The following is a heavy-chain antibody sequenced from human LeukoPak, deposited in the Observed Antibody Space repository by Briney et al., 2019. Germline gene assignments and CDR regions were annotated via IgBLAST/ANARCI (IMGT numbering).Heavy chain of an antibody. CDR3: ARERAGERPRPLLNYYYMDV. D-gene: IGHD3-16*01. J-gene: IGHJ6*03. Sequence: GGFLRLSCAASGFTFSSYSMNWVRQAPGKGLEWVSSISSSSSYIYYADSVKGRFTISRDNAKNSLYLQMNSLRAEDTAVYYCARERAGERPRPLLNYYYMDVWGKGTTVTISS. CDR1: GFTFSSYS. CDR2: ISSSSSYI. V-gene: IGHV3-21*01.